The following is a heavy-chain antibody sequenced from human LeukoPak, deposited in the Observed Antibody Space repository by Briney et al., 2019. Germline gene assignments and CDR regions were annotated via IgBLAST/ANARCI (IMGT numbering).Heavy chain of an antibody. Sequence: SETLSLTCIVSGGSISDNYWSWIRQPAGKGLEWIGRIYSTGSINYSPSLKSRVTMSVDTCKNHFSLTLTSVSAADTAVYYCARGGAMTGYYDSWGQGTLVTVSS. CDR1: GGSISDNY. J-gene: IGHJ5*01. D-gene: IGHD3-9*01. V-gene: IGHV4-4*07. CDR3: ARGGAMTGYYDS. CDR2: IYSTGSI.